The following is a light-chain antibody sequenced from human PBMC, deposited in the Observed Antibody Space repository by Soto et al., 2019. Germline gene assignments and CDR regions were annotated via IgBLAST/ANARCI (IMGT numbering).Light chain of an antibody. CDR1: QSVSSSY. V-gene: IGKV3-20*01. CDR2: GAS. CDR3: QQYGSSPL. Sequence: EIVLTQSPVALSFSPLERATLSCIASQSVSSSYLAWYQQKPGQAPRLLIYGASSRATGIPDRFSGSGSGTDFTLTISRLEPEDFAVYYCQQYGSSPLFGPGTKVDIK. J-gene: IGKJ3*01.